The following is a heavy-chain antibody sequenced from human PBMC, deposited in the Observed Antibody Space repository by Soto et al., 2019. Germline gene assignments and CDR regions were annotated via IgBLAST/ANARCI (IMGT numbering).Heavy chain of an antibody. CDR1: GGSFSDYI. CDR2: INHSGSA. V-gene: IGHV4-34*01. D-gene: IGHD1-26*01. J-gene: IGHJ4*02. CDR3: ARGLISGSHYSGGWYYFDS. Sequence: QVQLQQSGAGLLKPSETLSLTCDVYGGSFSDYIWTWIRQTPGKGLQWIGQINHSGSANYNPSLKSRVTISVHTSSSQFSLELSSGTAADTAVYYCARGLISGSHYSGGWYYFDSWGQGTQVTVSS.